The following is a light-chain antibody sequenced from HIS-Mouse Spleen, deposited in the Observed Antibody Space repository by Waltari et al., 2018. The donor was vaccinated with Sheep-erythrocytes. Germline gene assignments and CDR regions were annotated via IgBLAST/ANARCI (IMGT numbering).Light chain of an antibody. Sequence: QSALTQPPSASGSPVQSVTISCTGTSSDVGGDNYVSWYQQHPGKAPKPIIYEVSKRPSGVPDRFSGSKSGNTASLTVSGLQAEDEADYYCSSYAGSNNWVFGGGTKLTVL. CDR1: SSDVGGDNY. CDR3: SSYAGSNNWV. V-gene: IGLV2-8*01. CDR2: EVS. J-gene: IGLJ3*02.